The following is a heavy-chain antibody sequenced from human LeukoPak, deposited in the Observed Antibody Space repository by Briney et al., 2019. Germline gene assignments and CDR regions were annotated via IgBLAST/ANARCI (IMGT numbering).Heavy chain of an antibody. Sequence: GGSLRLSCAASGFTFSSYWMNWVRRAPGKGLEWVANIKRDGNEKNYVDSVKGRFSISRDNAKNSLYLQMDSLRAEDTAVYYCAKEGAYPIITYDSWGQGALVTVSS. CDR2: IKRDGNEK. D-gene: IGHD3-10*01. CDR1: GFTFSSYW. CDR3: AKEGAYPIITYDS. J-gene: IGHJ5*01. V-gene: IGHV3-7*01.